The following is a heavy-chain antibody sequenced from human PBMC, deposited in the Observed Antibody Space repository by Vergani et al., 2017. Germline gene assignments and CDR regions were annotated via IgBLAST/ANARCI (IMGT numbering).Heavy chain of an antibody. V-gene: IGHV3-9*01. CDR2: ISWNSGSI. CDR3: AKDSSGSYYGDSDY. D-gene: IGHD1-26*01. Sequence: EVQLVESGGGLVQPGRSLRLSCAASGFTGDDYAMHGVRQAQGKGLEWVSGISWNSGSIGYADSVKGRFTISRDNAKNSLYLQMNSLRAEDTALYYCAKDSSGSYYGDSDYWGQGTLVTVSS. CDR1: GFTGDDYA. J-gene: IGHJ4*02.